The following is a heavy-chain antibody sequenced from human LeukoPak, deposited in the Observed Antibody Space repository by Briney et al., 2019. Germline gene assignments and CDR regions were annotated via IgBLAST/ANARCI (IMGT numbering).Heavy chain of an antibody. CDR2: IYYSGST. CDR3: ARDVIVQQLLTTYGDYRDRVYYYGMDV. J-gene: IGHJ6*02. D-gene: IGHD4-17*01. CDR1: GGSISSYY. V-gene: IGHV4-59*01. Sequence: PSETLSFTCTVSGGSISSYYWSWIRQPPGKGLEWIGYIYYSGSTNYNPSLKSRVTISVDTSKNQFSLKLSSVTAADTAVYYCARDVIVQQLLTTYGDYRDRVYYYGMDVWGQGTTVTVSS.